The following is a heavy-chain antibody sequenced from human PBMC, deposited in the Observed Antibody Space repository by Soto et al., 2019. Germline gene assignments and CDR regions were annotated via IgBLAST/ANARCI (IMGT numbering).Heavy chain of an antibody. CDR1: GGSISSNY. Sequence: SETLSLTCTVSGGSISSNYWTWIRQPPGKGLEWIGYVYNSGSTNYNPSLKSRVIISEDTSKSQFSLKVNSMTAADTAVYYCARYRCEAVAGYTLDNWGQGILVTVYS. D-gene: IGHD6-13*01. J-gene: IGHJ4*02. CDR2: VYNSGST. V-gene: IGHV4-59*01. CDR3: ARYRCEAVAGYTLDN.